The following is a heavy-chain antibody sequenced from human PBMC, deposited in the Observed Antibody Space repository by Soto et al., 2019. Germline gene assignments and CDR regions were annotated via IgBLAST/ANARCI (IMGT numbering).Heavy chain of an antibody. V-gene: IGHV3-53*01. CDR1: GFIASTTF. CDR2: IYTGGDT. J-gene: IGHJ6*02. CDR3: ARDPATTRDYGLDV. Sequence: GSMGLACTASGFIASTTFMCWFRQAPGKGLEWVSFIYTGGDTYYADSVKGRFTTSRDDSKNTVYLHMNSLRADDTDVYYSARDPATTRDYGLDVWGQGTTVTVYS. D-gene: IGHD4-17*01.